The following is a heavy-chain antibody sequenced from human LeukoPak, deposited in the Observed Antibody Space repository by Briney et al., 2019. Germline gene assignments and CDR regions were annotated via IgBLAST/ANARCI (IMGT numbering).Heavy chain of an antibody. CDR1: GGSFSGYY. D-gene: IGHD2-2*01. Sequence: SETLSLTCAVYGGSFSGYYWSWIRQPPGKGLEWIGEINHSGSTNYNPSLKSRVTISVDTSKNQFSLKLSSVTAADTAVYYCARGYCSSTSCYAFGNWFDPWGQETLVTVSS. V-gene: IGHV4-34*01. J-gene: IGHJ5*02. CDR2: INHSGST. CDR3: ARGYCSSTSCYAFGNWFDP.